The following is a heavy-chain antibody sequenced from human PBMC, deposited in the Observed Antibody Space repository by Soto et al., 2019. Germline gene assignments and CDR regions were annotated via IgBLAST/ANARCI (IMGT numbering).Heavy chain of an antibody. CDR3: ARHLTQRYYYYGMDV. CDR1: GYSFTSYW. Sequence: PGESLKISCKGSGYSFTSYWIGWVRQMPGKGLEWMGIIYPGDSDTRYSPSFQGQVTISADKSISTAYLQWSSLKASDTAMYYCARHLTQRYYYYGMDVWGQGTTVTVSS. V-gene: IGHV5-51*01. CDR2: IYPGDSDT. J-gene: IGHJ6*02.